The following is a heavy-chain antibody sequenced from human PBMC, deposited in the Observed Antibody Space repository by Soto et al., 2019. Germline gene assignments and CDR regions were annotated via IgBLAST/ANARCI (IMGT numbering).Heavy chain of an antibody. Sequence: QVQLVQSGAEVKKPGASVKVSCKASGYTFTSYGINWVRQAPGQGLEWMGWISAYNGNTNYAQKLQGRVTMTTDTSTSTAYMELWSLRSEDTAVYYCARPLRGTSFYYYYAMDVWGQGTTVTVSS. CDR3: ARPLRGTSFYYYYAMDV. D-gene: IGHD4-17*01. CDR1: GYTFTSYG. CDR2: ISAYNGNT. J-gene: IGHJ6*02. V-gene: IGHV1-18*01.